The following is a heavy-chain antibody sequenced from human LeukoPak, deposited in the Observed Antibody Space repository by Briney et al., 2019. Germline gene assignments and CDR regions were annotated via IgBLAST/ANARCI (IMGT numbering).Heavy chain of an antibody. CDR2: IYPGDSDT. J-gene: IGHJ4*02. Sequence: GESLYISCKGSGYSFTSYWIGFVRQIPGKGLEWMGIIYPGDSDTRYSPSFQGQVTISADKSISTAYLQWSSLKASDTAMYYCASLYYDSSGYRDYWGQGTLVTVSS. CDR3: ASLYYDSSGYRDY. CDR1: GYSFTSYW. V-gene: IGHV5-51*01. D-gene: IGHD3-22*01.